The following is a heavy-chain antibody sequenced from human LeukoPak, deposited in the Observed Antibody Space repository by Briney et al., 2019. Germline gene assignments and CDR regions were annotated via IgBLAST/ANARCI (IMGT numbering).Heavy chain of an antibody. CDR1: GYTFTSYA. D-gene: IGHD2-15*01. Sequence: GASVKVSCKASGYTFTSYAMNWVRQAPGQGLEWMGWINTNTGNPTYAQGFTGRFVFSLDTSVSTAYLQISSLKAEDTAVYYCARTDCGGGRCYYDFDYWGQGSLVTVSS. J-gene: IGHJ4*02. CDR3: ARTDCGGGRCYYDFDY. V-gene: IGHV7-4-1*02. CDR2: INTNTGNP.